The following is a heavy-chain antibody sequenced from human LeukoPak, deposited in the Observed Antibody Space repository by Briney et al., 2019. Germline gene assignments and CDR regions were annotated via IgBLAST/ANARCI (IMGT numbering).Heavy chain of an antibody. Sequence: PGGSLKLSCAASGFTFSSYSMNWVRQAPGRGLEWLSYISSSSGTMYYADSVKGRFTISRDNAESSLYLQMNSLRAEDTAMYFCARDPRGSGAYYVSAFDIWGQGTVVTVSS. CDR1: GFTFSSYS. V-gene: IGHV3-48*01. CDR3: ARDPRGSGAYYVSAFDI. J-gene: IGHJ3*02. CDR2: ISSSSGTM. D-gene: IGHD1-26*01.